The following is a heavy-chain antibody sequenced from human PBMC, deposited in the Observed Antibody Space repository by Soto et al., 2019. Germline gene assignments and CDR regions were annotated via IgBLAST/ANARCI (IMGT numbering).Heavy chain of an antibody. CDR1: GFSLSDYW. Sequence: EVQLVESGGGLVQPGGSLRLSCAASGFSLSDYWMHWVRQAPGEGLVWLSRITRDGSSTNYADSVKGGFTISRDNAKNTLYLQVNSLRGEDTAVYYCARGANGYYYFDYWGQGTLVTVSS. J-gene: IGHJ4*02. CDR3: ARGANGYYYFDY. D-gene: IGHD5-18*01. V-gene: IGHV3-74*01. CDR2: ITRDGSST.